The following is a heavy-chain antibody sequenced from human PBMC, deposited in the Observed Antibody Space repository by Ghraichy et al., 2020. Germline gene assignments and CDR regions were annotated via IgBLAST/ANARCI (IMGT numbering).Heavy chain of an antibody. CDR2: INHSGST. J-gene: IGHJ4*02. V-gene: IGHV4-34*01. D-gene: IGHD6-19*01. CDR1: GGSFSGYY. CDR3: ARGYSSGWYFSPRGHGPIDY. Sequence: SETLSLTCAVYGGSFSGYYWSWIRQPPGKGLEWIGEINHSGSTNYNPSLKSRVTISVDTSKNQFSLKLSSVTAADTAVYYCARGYSSGWYFSPRGHGPIDYWGQGTLVTVSS.